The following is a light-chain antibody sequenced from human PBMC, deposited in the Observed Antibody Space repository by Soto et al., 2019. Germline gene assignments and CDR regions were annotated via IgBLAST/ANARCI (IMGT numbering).Light chain of an antibody. CDR3: QQYDNLPYT. CDR1: RTINTY. J-gene: IGKJ2*01. V-gene: IGKV1-33*01. Sequence: DVRMTQSPSSLSASVGDTITITCRASRTINTYLNWYQQKPGKAPKLLIYDASNLETGVPSRFSGSGSGTDFTFTISSLQPEDIATYYCQQYDNLPYTFGQGTKLEIK. CDR2: DAS.